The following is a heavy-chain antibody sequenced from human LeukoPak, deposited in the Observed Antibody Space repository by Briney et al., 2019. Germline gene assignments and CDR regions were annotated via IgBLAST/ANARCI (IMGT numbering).Heavy chain of an antibody. CDR2: INPSGGST. Sequence: GASVKVSCKASGYTFTSYYMHWVRQAPGQGLEWMGIINPSGGSTSYAQKFQGRVTLTADKSTSTAYMEPSSLRSEDTAVYYCARRYCPNGVCYHDRGAFDIWGQGTMVTVSS. CDR3: ARRYCPNGVCYHDRGAFDI. J-gene: IGHJ3*02. CDR1: GYTFTSYY. D-gene: IGHD2-8*01. V-gene: IGHV1-46*01.